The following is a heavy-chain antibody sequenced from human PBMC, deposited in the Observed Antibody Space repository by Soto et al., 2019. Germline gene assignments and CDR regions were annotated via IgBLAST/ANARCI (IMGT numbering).Heavy chain of an antibody. V-gene: IGHV3-15*07. CDR3: TTRSTPTTATFYY. CDR2: IKSKTDGGTT. J-gene: IGHJ4*02. Sequence: GGSLRLSCAASGFTFSNAWMNWVRQAPGKGLEWVGRIKSKTDGGTTDYAAPVKGRFTISRDDSKNTLYLQMNSLKTEDTAVYYWTTRSTPTTATFYYWGQRTLVPGSS. D-gene: IGHD1-1*01. CDR1: GFTFSNAW.